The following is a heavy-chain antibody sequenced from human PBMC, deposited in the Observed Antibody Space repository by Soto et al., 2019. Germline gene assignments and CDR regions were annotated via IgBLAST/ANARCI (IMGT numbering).Heavy chain of an antibody. CDR3: ARDLEDIVVVVAAIPAENWFDP. J-gene: IGHJ5*02. CDR2: ISAYNGNT. V-gene: IGHV1-18*01. D-gene: IGHD2-15*01. CDR1: GYTFTSYG. Sequence: GESLKISCKASGYTFTSYGISWVRQAPGQGLEWMGWISAYNGNTNYAQKLQGRVTMTTDTSTSTAYMELRSLRSDDTAVYYCARDLEDIVVVVAAIPAENWFDPWGQGTLVTVSS.